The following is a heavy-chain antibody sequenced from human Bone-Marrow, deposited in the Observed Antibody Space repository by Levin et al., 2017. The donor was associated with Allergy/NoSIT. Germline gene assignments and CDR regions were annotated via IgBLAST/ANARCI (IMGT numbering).Heavy chain of an antibody. CDR3: ISPHCSGNRCYAFDY. CDR1: GLLFSDSV. Sequence: LSLPCAASGLLFSDSVVDWVRQSSGKGLEWVGRVKSKAHRYATEYAASVKGRFTISRDDSLNRAYLQMNSLETEDTAIYYCISPHCSGNRCYAFDYWGQGTQVTVSS. J-gene: IGHJ4*02. V-gene: IGHV3-73*01. CDR2: VKSKAHRYAT. D-gene: IGHD2-15*01.